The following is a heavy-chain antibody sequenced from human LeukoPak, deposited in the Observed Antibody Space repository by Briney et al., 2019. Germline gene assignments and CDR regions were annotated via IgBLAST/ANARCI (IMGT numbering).Heavy chain of an antibody. CDR1: GYSISSGYY. CDR2: IYHSGST. J-gene: IGHJ4*02. Sequence: KPSETLSLTCAVSGYSISSGYYWGWIRQPPGKGLEWIGSIYHSGSTYYNPSLKSRVTISVDTSKNQFSLKLSSVTAADTAVYYCARAHSYAHPWLDYWGQGTLVTVSS. D-gene: IGHD5-18*01. CDR3: ARAHSYAHPWLDY. V-gene: IGHV4-38-2*01.